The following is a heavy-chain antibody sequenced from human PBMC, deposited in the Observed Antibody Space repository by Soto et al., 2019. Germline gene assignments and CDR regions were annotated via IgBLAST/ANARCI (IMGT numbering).Heavy chain of an antibody. V-gene: IGHV1-18*01. D-gene: IGHD1-1*01. CDR3: GRGRYGDY. CDR2: ISAHNGNT. CDR1: GYAFTTYG. J-gene: IGHJ4*02. Sequence: QVHLVQSGAEVKKPGASVKVSCKGSGYAFTTYGITWVRQAPGQGLEWMGWISAHNGNTNYAQKLQGRVTATRDTPTTTAYMELRSLRSDVTAVYYCGRGRYGDYWGQGALVTVSS.